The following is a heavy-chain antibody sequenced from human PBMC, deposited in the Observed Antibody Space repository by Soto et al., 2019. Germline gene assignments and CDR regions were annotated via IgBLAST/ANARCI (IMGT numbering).Heavy chain of an antibody. CDR3: ARDWRTGSSHYFDY. CDR1: GFTFSSYG. CDR2: IWYDGSNK. J-gene: IGHJ4*02. V-gene: IGHV3-33*01. Sequence: GESLKISCAASGFTFSSYGMHWVRQAPGKGLEWVAVIWYDGSNKYYADSVKGRFTISRDNSKNTLYLQMNSLRAEDTAVYYCARDWRTGSSHYFDYWGQGTLVTVSS. D-gene: IGHD3-3*01.